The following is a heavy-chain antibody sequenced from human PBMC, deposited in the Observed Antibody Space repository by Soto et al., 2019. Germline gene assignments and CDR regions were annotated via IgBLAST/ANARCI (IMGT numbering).Heavy chain of an antibody. CDR1: GDRFTDYY. J-gene: IGHJ6*03. Sequence: QVQLVQSGAEVKEPGASVTVSCRASGDRFTDYYMHWVRQAPGQGLEWMGWINPNSGVTKYAQKFQRWVTMTRDTYIRTVYMQLSRLRFDDTAIYYCARESGGATATLDYYYFYMDVWGTGTTVTVSS. V-gene: IGHV1-2*04. CDR3: ARESGGATATLDYYYFYMDV. CDR2: INPNSGVT. D-gene: IGHD5-12*01.